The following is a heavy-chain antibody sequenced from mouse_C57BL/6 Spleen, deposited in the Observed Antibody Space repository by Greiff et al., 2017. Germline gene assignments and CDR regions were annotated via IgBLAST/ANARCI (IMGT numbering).Heavy chain of an antibody. D-gene: IGHD1-1*01. CDR1: GFTFSSYT. Sequence: EVHLVESGGGLVKPGGSLKLSCAASGFTFSSYTMSWVRQTPEKRLEWVATISGGGGNTYYPDSVKGRFTISRDNAKNTLYLQMSSLRSEDTALYYCARLTVVEDSFAYWGQGTLVTVSA. CDR2: ISGGGGNT. J-gene: IGHJ3*01. V-gene: IGHV5-9*01. CDR3: ARLTVVEDSFAY.